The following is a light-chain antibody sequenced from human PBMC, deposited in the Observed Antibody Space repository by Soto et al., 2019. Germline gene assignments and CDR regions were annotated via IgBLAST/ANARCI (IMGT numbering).Light chain of an antibody. V-gene: IGKV3-11*01. Sequence: EIVLTQSPATLSLSPGDRATLSCRASPSVPNFLAWYQQKPGQAPRLLIYGAFNRATGIPARFSGSGSGTDFTLSISSLEPEDSAIYSCQQRNVWPPVTFGLATRLEIK. J-gene: IGKJ5*01. CDR1: PSVPNF. CDR2: GAF. CDR3: QQRNVWPPVT.